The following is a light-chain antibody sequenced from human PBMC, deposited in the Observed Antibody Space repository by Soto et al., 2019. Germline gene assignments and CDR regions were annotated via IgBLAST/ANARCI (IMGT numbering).Light chain of an antibody. V-gene: IGLV2-14*03. CDR2: DVT. CDR1: SSDVAAHNF. Sequence: QSVLTQPASVSESPGQSITISCTGSSSDVAAHNFVSWYQHHPDKAPKLIIYDVTNRPSGVSNRFSGSKSGTTASLTISGLQADDEADYYCSSYTTSNTVVFGGGTKVTVL. J-gene: IGLJ2*01. CDR3: SSYTTSNTVV.